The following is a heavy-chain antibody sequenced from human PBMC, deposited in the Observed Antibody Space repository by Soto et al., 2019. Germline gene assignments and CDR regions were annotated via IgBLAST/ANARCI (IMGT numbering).Heavy chain of an antibody. V-gene: IGHV4-61*01. Sequence: NPSETLSLTCTVSGGSVSRDSNFWSWIRQPPGKGLEWIGYIYYSGPSRYNPSLESRVTISIDSSKNQVSLTLTSVTAADTAVYYCARGYSHYAHWGRGTLVTVS. CDR1: GGSVSRDSNF. D-gene: IGHD4-4*01. CDR3: ARGYSHYAH. J-gene: IGHJ4*02. CDR2: IYYSGPS.